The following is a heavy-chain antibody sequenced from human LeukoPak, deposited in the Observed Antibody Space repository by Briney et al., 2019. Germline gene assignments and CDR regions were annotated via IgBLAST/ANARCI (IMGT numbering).Heavy chain of an antibody. J-gene: IGHJ4*02. D-gene: IGHD2-15*01. CDR2: ISAYNGNT. V-gene: IGHV1-18*01. CDR3: ARGEELICSGGSCYHPLNY. Sequence: ASVKVSCKASGYTFTSYGISWVRQAPGQGLEWMGWISAYNGNTNYAQKLQGRVTMTTDTSTSTAYTELRSLRSDDTAVYYCARGEELICSGGSCYHPLNYWGQGTLVTVSS. CDR1: GYTFTSYG.